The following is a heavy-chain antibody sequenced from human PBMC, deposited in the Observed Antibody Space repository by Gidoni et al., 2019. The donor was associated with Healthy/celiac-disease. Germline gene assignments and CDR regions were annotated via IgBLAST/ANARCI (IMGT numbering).Heavy chain of an antibody. CDR1: GFTFSSYA. J-gene: IGHJ1*01. D-gene: IGHD3-22*01. CDR3: AKDRGSGYSRDAIYFQH. Sequence: EVQLLESGGGLVQPGGSLRLSCAASGFTFSSYAMSWVRQAPGKGLEWVSAISGSGGSTYYADSVKGRFTISRDNSKNTLYLQMNSLRAEDTAVYYCAKDRGSGYSRDAIYFQHWGQGTLVTVSS. CDR2: ISGSGGST. V-gene: IGHV3-23*01.